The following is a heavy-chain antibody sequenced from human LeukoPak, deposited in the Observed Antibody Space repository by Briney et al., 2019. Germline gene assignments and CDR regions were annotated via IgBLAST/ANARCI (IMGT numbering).Heavy chain of an antibody. CDR3: AKGEWPRFGTHDAFDI. CDR1: GYSFTSYW. CDR2: IYPGDSDT. Sequence: GESLKISCKGSGYSFTSYWIGWVRQMPGKGLEWMGIIYPGDSDTRYSPSFQGQVTISADKSISTAYLQWSSLKASDTAMYYCAKGEWPRFGTHDAFDIWGQGTMVTVSS. D-gene: IGHD5-12*01. V-gene: IGHV5-51*01. J-gene: IGHJ3*02.